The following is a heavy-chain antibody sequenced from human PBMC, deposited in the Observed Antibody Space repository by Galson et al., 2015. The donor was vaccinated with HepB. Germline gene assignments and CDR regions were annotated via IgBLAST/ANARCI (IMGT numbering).Heavy chain of an antibody. CDR1: GFSLSATGVG. V-gene: IGHV2-5*01. D-gene: IGHD6-25*01. J-gene: IGHJ4*02. Sequence: PALVKPTQTLTLTCTFSGFSLSATGVGVGWIRQPPGKALEWLALIYWNDDKRYSTSLKSRLTITKNTSKNQVVLTMTNMDPVDTATYYIAPGSSDFDSWGQGMLATVSS. CDR3: APGSSDFDS. CDR2: IYWNDDK.